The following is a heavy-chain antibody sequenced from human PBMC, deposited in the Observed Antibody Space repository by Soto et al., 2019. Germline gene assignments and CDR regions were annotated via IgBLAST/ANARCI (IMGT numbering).Heavy chain of an antibody. J-gene: IGHJ4*01. Sequence: QVQLQESGPGLVQSSQTLSLTCTVSGASITSDTDYWGWVRQSPGKGLEWIGYIYYSGSSYFNPSLKHPGVRSIDTSQSHFSTRLNSVTGADTAVYYRVRGSDCLATTACYRYFDSWGPGTLVTVSS. CDR1: GASITSDTDY. CDR3: VRGSDCLATTACYRYFDS. V-gene: IGHV4-30-4*08. CDR2: IYYSGSS. D-gene: IGHD2-2*02.